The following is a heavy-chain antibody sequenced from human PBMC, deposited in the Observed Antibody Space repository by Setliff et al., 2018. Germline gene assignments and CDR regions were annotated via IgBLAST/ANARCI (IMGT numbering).Heavy chain of an antibody. D-gene: IGHD1-1*01. CDR1: GGSISSSSYY. CDR2: IYYSGST. Sequence: SETLSLTCTVSGGSISSSSYYWGWIRQPPGKGLEWIGSIYYSGSTYYTPSLKSRVTISVDRSKNQFSLKLSSVTAADTAVYYCARASPLQPSDYWGQGTLVTVSS. V-gene: IGHV4-39*07. CDR3: ARASPLQPSDY. J-gene: IGHJ4*02.